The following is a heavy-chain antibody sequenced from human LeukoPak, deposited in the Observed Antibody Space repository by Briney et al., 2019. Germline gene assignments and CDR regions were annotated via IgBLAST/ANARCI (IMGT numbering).Heavy chain of an antibody. J-gene: IGHJ4*02. D-gene: IGHD6-19*01. Sequence: GGSLRLSCTVSGFTVSSNSWSWVRQAPGKGLEWVSFIYSGGNTHYSDSVKGRFTISRDNYKDTLYLQMNSLRAEDTAVYYCAKDSTGSSGWYSYYFDYWGQGTLVTVSS. V-gene: IGHV3-53*01. CDR2: IYSGGNT. CDR3: AKDSTGSSGWYSYYFDY. CDR1: GFTVSSNS.